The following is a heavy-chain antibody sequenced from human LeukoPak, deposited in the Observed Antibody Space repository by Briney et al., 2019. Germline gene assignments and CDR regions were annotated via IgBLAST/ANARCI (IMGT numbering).Heavy chain of an antibody. V-gene: IGHV3-74*01. CDR3: VRDSSSISY. J-gene: IGHJ4*02. Sequence: PGGSLRLSCAASGFTFSNYWIHWVRQAPGKGLVWVSRTNPDGSTTNYVDSVKGRFTVSRDNARNTAYLQMNSLGAEDTALYYCVRDSSSISYWGQGTLVTVSA. CDR2: TNPDGSTT. CDR1: GFTFSNYW. D-gene: IGHD2-2*01.